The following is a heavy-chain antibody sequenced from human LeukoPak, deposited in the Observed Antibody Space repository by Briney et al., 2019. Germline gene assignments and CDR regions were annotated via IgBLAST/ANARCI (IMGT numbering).Heavy chain of an antibody. D-gene: IGHD5-24*01. CDR3: ARVPKLPPSLGTMASYYCMDV. CDR1: GFTVSDNY. CDR2: IFSGGST. Sequence: GGSLRLSCAASGFTVSDNYMSWVRQAPGKGLEWVSVIFSGGSTYYADSVRGRFTISRDNSKNTLYLQMNSLRAEDTAVYYCARVPKLPPSLGTMASYYCMDVWGKGTTVTVSS. J-gene: IGHJ6*03. V-gene: IGHV3-66*01.